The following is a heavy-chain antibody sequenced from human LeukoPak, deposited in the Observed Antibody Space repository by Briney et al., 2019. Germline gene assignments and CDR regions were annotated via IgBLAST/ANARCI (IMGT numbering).Heavy chain of an antibody. J-gene: IGHJ4*02. D-gene: IGHD3-9*01. CDR3: ARDPLGGRYFDWLFHFDY. V-gene: IGHV3-33*01. CDR1: GFTFSSYG. CDR2: IWYDGSNK. Sequence: PGRSLRLSCAASGFTFSSYGTHWVRQAPGKGLEWVAVIWYDGSNKYYADSVKGRFTISRDNSKNTLYLQMNSLRAEDTAVYYCARDPLGGRYFDWLFHFDYWGQGTLVTVSS.